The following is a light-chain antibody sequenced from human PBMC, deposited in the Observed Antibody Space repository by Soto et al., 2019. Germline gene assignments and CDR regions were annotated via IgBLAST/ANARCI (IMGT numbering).Light chain of an antibody. V-gene: IGKV3-20*01. CDR1: QSVSSSY. CDR3: QQYGSPSWT. CDR2: GVS. J-gene: IGKJ1*01. Sequence: EIVLTQSPGTLSLSPGERATLSCRASQSVSSSYLAWYQQKPGQAPRLLIYGVSSRATGIPDRFSGSGSGTDFTLTISRLEPEDFAAYYCQQYGSPSWTFGQGTKVEIK.